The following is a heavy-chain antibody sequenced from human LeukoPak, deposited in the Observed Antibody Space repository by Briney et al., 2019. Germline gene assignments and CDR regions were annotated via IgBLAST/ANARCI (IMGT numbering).Heavy chain of an antibody. D-gene: IGHD2-2*01. J-gene: IGHJ4*02. CDR3: ARISCSSTSCPFDY. Sequence: ASVKVSCKASGYTFTGYYMHWVRQAPGQGLEWMGWINPNSGGTNYAQKFQGRVTMTRDTSISTAYMELSRLRSDDTAVYYCARISCSSTSCPFDYWGQGTLVTVSS. CDR2: INPNSGGT. CDR1: GYTFTGYY. V-gene: IGHV1-2*02.